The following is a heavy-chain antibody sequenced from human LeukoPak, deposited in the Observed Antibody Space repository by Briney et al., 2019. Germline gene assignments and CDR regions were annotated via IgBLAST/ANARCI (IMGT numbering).Heavy chain of an antibody. CDR2: ISSSSNFI. CDR1: GFTVRYSS. D-gene: IGHD1-7*01. J-gene: IGHJ4*02. V-gene: IGHV3-21*01. Sequence: GGSLRLSCVASGFTVRYSSLNWVRQAPGKGLEWISSISSSSNFIYYADSVKGRFTISRDNAQNSVYLQMNSLRAEDTAVYFCAGGTSSDSYYFDCWGQGTQVTVSS. CDR3: AGGTSSDSYYFDC.